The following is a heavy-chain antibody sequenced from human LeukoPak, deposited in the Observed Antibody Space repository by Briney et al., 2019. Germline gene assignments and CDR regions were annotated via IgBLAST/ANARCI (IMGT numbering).Heavy chain of an antibody. J-gene: IGHJ3*02. CDR2: IYHSGST. V-gene: IGHV4-38-2*01. CDR3: ARHWGYGDYLGAFDI. CDR1: GYSISSGYY. Sequence: SETLSLTCAVSGYSISSGYYWGWIRQPPGKGLEWIGSIYHSGSTYYNPSLKSRVTISVVTSKNQFSLKLSSVTAADTAVYYCARHWGYGDYLGAFDIWGQGTMVTVSS. D-gene: IGHD4-17*01.